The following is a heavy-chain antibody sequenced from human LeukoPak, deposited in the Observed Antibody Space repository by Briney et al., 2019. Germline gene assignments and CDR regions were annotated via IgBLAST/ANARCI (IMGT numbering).Heavy chain of an antibody. CDR3: ARDTYQLPNYYYYYMDV. J-gene: IGHJ6*03. D-gene: IGHD2-2*01. Sequence: SVKVSCKASGYTFTDYYIHWVRQAPGQGLEWMGGIIPIFGTANYAQKFQGRVTITTDESTSTAYMELSSLRSEDTAVYYCARDTYQLPNYYYYYMDVWGKGTTVTVSS. CDR2: IIPIFGTA. V-gene: IGHV1-69*05. CDR1: GYTFTDYY.